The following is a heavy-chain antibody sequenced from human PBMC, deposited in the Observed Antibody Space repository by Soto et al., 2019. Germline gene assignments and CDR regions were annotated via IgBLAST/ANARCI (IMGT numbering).Heavy chain of an antibody. D-gene: IGHD3-10*01. J-gene: IGHJ6*02. CDR3: ARDVPPYSYTNKGSPSMTMVRGVPTNYGMDV. Sequence: SETLSLTCTVSGGSISSGDYYWSWIRQPPGKGLEWIGYIYYSGSTYYNPSLKSRVTISVDTSKNQFSLKLSSVTAADTAVYYCARDVPPYSYTNKGSPSMTMVRGVPTNYGMDVWGQGTTVTVSS. CDR2: IYYSGST. CDR1: GGSISSGDYY. V-gene: IGHV4-30-4*01.